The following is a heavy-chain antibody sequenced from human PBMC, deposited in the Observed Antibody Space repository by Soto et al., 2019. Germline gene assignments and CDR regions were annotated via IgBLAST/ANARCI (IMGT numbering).Heavy chain of an antibody. D-gene: IGHD2-8*02. CDR2: IIPIVGLT. V-gene: IGHV1-69*02. Sequence: QVQLLQSGSEVKKPGSSVKVSCRASGGSLSSYPVTWVRQAPGQGLEWMGRIIPIVGLTNYAQKFQGRVTITADKSTSTAYMEWSSLRSDDTAVYYCARPTGGHDAGGNYMDVWGKGTTVIVSS. J-gene: IGHJ6*03. CDR3: ARPTGGHDAGGNYMDV. CDR1: GGSLSSYP.